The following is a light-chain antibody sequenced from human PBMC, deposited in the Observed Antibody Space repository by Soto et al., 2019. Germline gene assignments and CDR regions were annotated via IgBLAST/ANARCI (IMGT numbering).Light chain of an antibody. J-gene: IGKJ3*01. CDR2: GTS. V-gene: IGKV3-15*01. CDR1: QSVRSN. Sequence: EVVMTQSPATLSVSPGERATLSCRASQSVRSNMAWYQQRPGQAPSLLIYGTSSRATGIPARFSGSGSGTEFTLTISSLQSEDFAVYYCQQYDNWPRTFGPGTKVDF. CDR3: QQYDNWPRT.